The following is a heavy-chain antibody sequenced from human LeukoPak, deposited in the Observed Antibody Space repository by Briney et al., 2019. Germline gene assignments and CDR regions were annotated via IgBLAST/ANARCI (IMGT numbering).Heavy chain of an antibody. V-gene: IGHV3-7*01. D-gene: IGHD2-8*01. CDR2: IKQNGSET. CDR3: ADPGVGF. CDR1: GFTFSTYW. J-gene: IGHJ4*02. Sequence: PGGSLRLSCAASGFTFSTYWMSWVRQAPGKGLEWVANIKQNGSETSYVDSVRGRFTISRDNGKNSLYLQMNNLGAEDTAVYYCADPGVGFWGQGTLVTVSS.